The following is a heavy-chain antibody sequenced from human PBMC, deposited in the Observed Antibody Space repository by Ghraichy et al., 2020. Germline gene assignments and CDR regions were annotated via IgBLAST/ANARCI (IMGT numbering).Heavy chain of an antibody. V-gene: IGHV4-34*01. CDR1: GGSFSGYY. CDR3: ATGREWLRFFGY. J-gene: IGHJ4*02. D-gene: IGHD5-12*01. CDR2: INHSGST. Sequence: SETLSLTCAVYGGSFSGYYWSWIRQPPGKGLEWIGEINHSGSTNYNPSLKSRVTISVDTSKNQFSLKLSSVTAADTAVYYCATGREWLRFFGYWGQGTLVTVSS.